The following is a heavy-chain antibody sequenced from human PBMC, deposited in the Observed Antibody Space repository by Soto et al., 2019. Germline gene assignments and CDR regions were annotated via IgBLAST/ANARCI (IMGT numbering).Heavy chain of an antibody. CDR2: IGTSGKTI. D-gene: IGHD4-4*01. Sequence: SLRLSCAVSGFTFSSYEMNWVRQAPGKGLEWVSYIGTSGKTIYYADSGRGRFTISRDNAKNSLYLQMNSLRAEDTAVYFCARDPAIYSGKFDYGLDGWGRGTTVTVS. CDR1: GFTFSSYE. J-gene: IGHJ6*02. V-gene: IGHV3-48*03. CDR3: ARDPAIYSGKFDYGLDG.